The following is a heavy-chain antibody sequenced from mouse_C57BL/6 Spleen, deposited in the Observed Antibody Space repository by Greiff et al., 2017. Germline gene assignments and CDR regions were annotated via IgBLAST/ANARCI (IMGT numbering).Heavy chain of an antibody. D-gene: IGHD1-1*02. Sequence: EVQLQESGGGLVKPGGSLKLSCAASGFTFSDYGMHWVRQAPEKGLEWVAYISSGSSTIYYADTVKGRFTISRDNAKNTLFLQMTSLRSEDTAMYYCARPGWGYYYAMDYWGQGTSVTVSS. CDR3: ARPGWGYYYAMDY. J-gene: IGHJ4*01. V-gene: IGHV5-17*01. CDR1: GFTFSDYG. CDR2: ISSGSSTI.